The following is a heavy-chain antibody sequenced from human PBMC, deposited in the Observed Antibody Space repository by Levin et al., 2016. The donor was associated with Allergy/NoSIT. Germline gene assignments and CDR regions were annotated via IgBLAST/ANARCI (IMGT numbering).Heavy chain of an antibody. V-gene: IGHV3-74*01. CDR2: ITSDGSST. J-gene: IGHJ6*02. CDR1: GFTFNMYW. D-gene: IGHD2-2*01. Sequence: GGSLRLSCAASGFTFNMYWMHWVRQSPGKGLVWVSRITSDGSSTSYADSVKGRFTISRDNAKNTLYLQMNSLRAEDTAVYYCARDRVYCSSTSCYDYYQYYGMDVWGQGTTVTVSS. CDR3: ARDRVYCSSTSCYDYYQYYGMDV.